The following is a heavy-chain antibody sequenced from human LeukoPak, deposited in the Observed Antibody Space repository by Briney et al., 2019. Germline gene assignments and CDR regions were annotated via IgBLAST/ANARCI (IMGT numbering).Heavy chain of an antibody. V-gene: IGHV1-69*05. Sequence: SSVKVSCKASGDTFSSYAISWVRQAPGQGLEWMGGIIPIFGTANYAQKFQGRVTITTDESTSTAYMELSSLRSEDTAVYYCATPGRIQLWGTHYSSGWPYTYWGQGTLVTVSS. D-gene: IGHD6-19*01. CDR3: ATPGRIQLWGTHYSSGWPYTY. CDR2: IIPIFGTA. CDR1: GDTFSSYA. J-gene: IGHJ4*02.